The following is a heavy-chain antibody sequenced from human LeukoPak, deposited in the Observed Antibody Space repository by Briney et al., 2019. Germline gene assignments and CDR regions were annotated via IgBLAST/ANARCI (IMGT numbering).Heavy chain of an antibody. D-gene: IGHD3-3*01. CDR2: MNPNSGNT. CDR1: GYTFTSYD. V-gene: IGHV1-8*03. Sequence: ASVKVSCKASGYTFTSYDINWVRQATGQGLEWMGWMNPNSGNTGYAQKFQGRVTITRNTSISTAYMELSSLRSEDTAVYYCARGTDDFWSGYYSGYNWFDPWGQGTLVTVSS. CDR3: ARGTDDFWSGYYSGYNWFDP. J-gene: IGHJ5*02.